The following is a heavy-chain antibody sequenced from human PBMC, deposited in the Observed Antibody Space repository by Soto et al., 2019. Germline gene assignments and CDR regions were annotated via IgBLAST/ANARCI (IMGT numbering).Heavy chain of an antibody. V-gene: IGHV3-30*18. CDR3: AKGGGRGYDSSGFKHYYYGMDV. CDR2: ISYDGSNK. J-gene: IGHJ6*02. CDR1: GFTFSSYG. D-gene: IGHD3-22*01. Sequence: GGSLRLSCAASGFTFSSYGMHWVRQAPGKGLEWVAVISYDGSNKYYADSVKGRFTISRDNSKNTLYLQMNSLRAGDRAVYYCAKGGGRGYDSSGFKHYYYGMDVWGQGTTVTVSS.